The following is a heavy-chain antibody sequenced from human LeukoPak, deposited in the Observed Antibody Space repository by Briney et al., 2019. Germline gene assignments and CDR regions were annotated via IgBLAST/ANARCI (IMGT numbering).Heavy chain of an antibody. CDR2: ISHDGTNK. CDR3: AKDRGDYRVRYFFDY. J-gene: IGHJ4*02. V-gene: IGHV3-30*18. CDR1: GYTFTSHY. D-gene: IGHD2-21*02. Sequence: SCKTSGYTFTSHYMHWVRQAPGKGLEWVAIISHDGTNKYYADSVKGRFTISRDNSKNTLYLQMNSLRAEDTAVYYCAKDRGDYRVRYFFDYWGQGTLVTVSS.